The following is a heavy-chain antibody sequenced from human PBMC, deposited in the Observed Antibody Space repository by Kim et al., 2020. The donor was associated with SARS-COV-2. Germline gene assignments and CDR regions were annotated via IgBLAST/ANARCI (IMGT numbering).Heavy chain of an antibody. Sequence: SETLSLTCTVSGGSINSFTDYWGWIRQPPGKGREWFVCFPCNGNTYYNPPLNSRFTISAYASKNQFSLILISVTAADTATYYGARLKLAASTSPWGQGT. D-gene: IGHD2-15*01. CDR1: GGSINSFTDY. V-gene: IGHV4-39*01. J-gene: IGHJ5*02. CDR3: ARLKLAASTSP. CDR2: FPCNGNT.